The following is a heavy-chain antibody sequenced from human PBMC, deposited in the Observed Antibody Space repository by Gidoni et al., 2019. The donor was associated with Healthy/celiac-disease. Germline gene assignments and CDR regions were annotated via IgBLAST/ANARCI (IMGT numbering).Heavy chain of an antibody. D-gene: IGHD4-17*01. CDR1: GFPFSSYA. V-gene: IGHV3-30-3*01. J-gene: IGHJ4*02. Sequence: QVQLVESGGGVVQPGRSLRLSCAASGFPFSSYAMHWVRQAPGKGLEWVAVISYDGSNKYYADSVKGRFTISRDNSKNTLYLQMNSLRAEDTAVYYCAPTPSYYGGNSPDWGQGTLVTVSS. CDR3: APTPSYYGGNSPD. CDR2: ISYDGSNK.